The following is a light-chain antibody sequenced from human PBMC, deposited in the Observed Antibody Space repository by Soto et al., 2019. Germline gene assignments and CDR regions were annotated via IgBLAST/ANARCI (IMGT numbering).Light chain of an antibody. V-gene: IGKV3-20*01. Sequence: EIVLTQSPGTLSLSPGERATLSCRASQSVSSSYLAWYQQKPSQAPRLRIYGASSRATGIPDRFSGSGSGTDFTLTISRLEPEDFAVYYCQQYGKTFGQGTKVDI. CDR3: QQYGKT. J-gene: IGKJ1*01. CDR2: GAS. CDR1: QSVSSSY.